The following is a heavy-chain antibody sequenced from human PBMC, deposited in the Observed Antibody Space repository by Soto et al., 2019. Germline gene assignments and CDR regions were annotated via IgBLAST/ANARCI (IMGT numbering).Heavy chain of an antibody. J-gene: IGHJ6*02. D-gene: IGHD2-15*01. Sequence: ASVKVSCKASGGTFSSYAISWVRQAPGQGLEWMGGIIPIFGTVNYAQKFQGRVTITADESTSTAYMELSSLRSEDTAVYYCARVSGYCSGGSCFNYYYYGMDVWGQGTTVTVSS. CDR3: ARVSGYCSGGSCFNYYYYGMDV. CDR2: IIPIFGTV. V-gene: IGHV1-69*13. CDR1: GGTFSSYA.